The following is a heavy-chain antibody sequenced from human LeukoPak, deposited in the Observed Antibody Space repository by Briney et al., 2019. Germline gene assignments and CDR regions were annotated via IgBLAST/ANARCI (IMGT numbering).Heavy chain of an antibody. CDR3: ASLLWFGESLPNWFDS. CDR1: GFTFSSYW. V-gene: IGHV3-74*01. J-gene: IGHJ5*01. Sequence: GGSLRLSCAASGFTFSSYWMHWVRQAPGKGLVWVSRVNTDGSTTSYADSVEGRFTISRDNAKNTLYLQMNSLRAEDTALYYCASLLWFGESLPNWFDSWGQGTLVTVSS. D-gene: IGHD3-10*01. CDR2: VNTDGSTT.